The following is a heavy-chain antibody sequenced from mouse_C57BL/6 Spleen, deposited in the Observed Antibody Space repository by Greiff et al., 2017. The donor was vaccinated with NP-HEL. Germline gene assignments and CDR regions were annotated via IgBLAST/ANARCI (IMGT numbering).Heavy chain of an antibody. CDR2: IDPSDSYT. V-gene: IGHV1-69*01. Sequence: QVQLQQPGAELVMPGASVKLSCKASGYTFTSYWMHWVKQRPGHGLEWIGEIDPSDSYTNYNQKFKGKSTLTVDKSSSTAYMQLSSLTSEDSAVYYCARAGMRIFDYWGQGTTLTVSS. J-gene: IGHJ2*01. CDR1: GYTFTSYW. D-gene: IGHD4-1*01. CDR3: ARAGMRIFDY.